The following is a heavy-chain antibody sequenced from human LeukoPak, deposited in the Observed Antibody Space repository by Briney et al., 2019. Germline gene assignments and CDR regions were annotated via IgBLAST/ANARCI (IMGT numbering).Heavy chain of an antibody. CDR1: TFIFSNYA. CDR3: AKWGDYDILTGYYDSDY. J-gene: IGHJ4*01. V-gene: IGHV3-23*01. CDR2: IGGRVGDT. D-gene: IGHD3-9*01. Sequence: SLTLSCAASTFIFSNYAMGWVRQAPGKGLEWVSAIGGRVGDTYYTDSVKGRFTASKDDPKNTLYLQMNTLRVEDTAVYYCAKWGDYDILTGYYDSDYWGHGTLVTVSS.